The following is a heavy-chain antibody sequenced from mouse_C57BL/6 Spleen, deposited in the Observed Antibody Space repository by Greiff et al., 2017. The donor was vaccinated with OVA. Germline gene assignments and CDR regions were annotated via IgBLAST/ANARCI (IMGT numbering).Heavy chain of an antibody. V-gene: IGHV1-82*01. CDR1: GYAFSSSW. Sequence: VKLMESGPELVKPGASVKISCKASGYAFSSSWMNWVKQRPGKGLEWIGRFYPGDGDTNYNGKFKGKATLTADKSSSTAYMKLSSLTSEDSAVYFCARAITTVGYFDGWGTGTTVTVSS. CDR2: FYPGDGDT. CDR3: ARAITTVGYFDG. J-gene: IGHJ1*03. D-gene: IGHD1-1*01.